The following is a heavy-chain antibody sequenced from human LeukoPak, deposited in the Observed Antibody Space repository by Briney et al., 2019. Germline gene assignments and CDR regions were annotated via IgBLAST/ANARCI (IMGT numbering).Heavy chain of an antibody. J-gene: IGHJ6*02. CDR2: IYYSGST. Sequence: PSETLSLACSVPGGSISSSYCGSVRQPPGKVLEWIGSIYYSGSTNSHPSLKSRLTISVDSSKHQFSLKLRSVPDADTAVYFCARHMRVYDYVWGSYRYSPWVEYYYGMDVWGQGTTVTVS. CDR3: ARHMRVYDYVWGSYRYSPWVEYYYGMDV. V-gene: IGHV4-59*08. CDR1: GGSISSSY. D-gene: IGHD3-16*02.